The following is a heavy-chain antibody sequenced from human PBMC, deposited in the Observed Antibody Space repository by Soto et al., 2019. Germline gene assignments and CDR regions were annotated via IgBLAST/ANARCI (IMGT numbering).Heavy chain of an antibody. V-gene: IGHV3-23*01. J-gene: IGHJ3*02. CDR3: TTDPNGDYLGAFDN. CDR2: ITGSGAGT. CDR1: RSTLSRYA. Sequence: EVQLLESGGGLVPPGGSLRLSCAASRSTLSRYAMTWVRQGPGKGLEWVSSITGSGAGTYYADSVKGRFTISRDNSKNTLYLQLNSLRAEDTAVYYYTTDPNGDYLGAFDNWGQGTMVTVSS. D-gene: IGHD4-17*01.